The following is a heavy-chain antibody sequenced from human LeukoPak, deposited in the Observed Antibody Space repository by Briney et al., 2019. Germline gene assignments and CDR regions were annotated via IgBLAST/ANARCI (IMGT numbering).Heavy chain of an antibody. V-gene: IGHV4-61*02. Sequence: SETLSLTCSVSGGSISSDSYYWTWIRQPAGKGLEWIGRIDTSGSTNYNPSLKSRLTISLDTSKNQFSLKLNSVTAADTAVYYCARSNGDYTILGYWGQGTLVTVSS. CDR2: IDTSGST. CDR1: GGSISSDSYY. CDR3: ARSNGDYTILGY. D-gene: IGHD4-17*01. J-gene: IGHJ4*02.